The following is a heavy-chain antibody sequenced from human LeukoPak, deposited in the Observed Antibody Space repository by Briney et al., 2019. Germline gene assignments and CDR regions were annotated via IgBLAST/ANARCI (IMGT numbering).Heavy chain of an antibody. CDR3: AKGGTMIVVVHLTEYFQH. Sequence: HPGGSLRLSCAASGFTFSSYAMSWVRQAPGKGLEWVSAISGSGGSTYYADSVKGRFTISRDNSKNTLYLQMNSLRAEDTAVYYCAKGGTMIVVVHLTEYFQHWGQGTLVTVSS. CDR2: ISGSGGST. J-gene: IGHJ1*01. CDR1: GFTFSSYA. V-gene: IGHV3-23*01. D-gene: IGHD3-22*01.